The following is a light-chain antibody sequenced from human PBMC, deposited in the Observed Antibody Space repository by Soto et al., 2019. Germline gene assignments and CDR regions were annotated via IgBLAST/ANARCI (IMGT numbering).Light chain of an antibody. CDR1: SSNIGAGYD. J-gene: IGLJ2*01. CDR2: GNS. Sequence: QSVLTQPPSVSGAPGQRVTISCTGSSSNIGAGYDVHWYQQLPGTAPKLLIYGNSNRPSGVPDRFSGSKSGTSASQAITGLQAEDEADYYCQSYDSSLSGNVVCGGGTKLTVL. CDR3: QSYDSSLSGNVV. V-gene: IGLV1-40*01.